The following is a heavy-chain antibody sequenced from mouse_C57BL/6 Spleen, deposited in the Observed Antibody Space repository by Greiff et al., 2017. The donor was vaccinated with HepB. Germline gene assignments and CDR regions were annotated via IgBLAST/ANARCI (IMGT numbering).Heavy chain of an antibody. J-gene: IGHJ3*01. CDR3: ARKGIVAPFAD. CDR1: GYTFTSYW. V-gene: IGHV1-50*01. CDR2: IDPSDSYT. D-gene: IGHD1-1*01. Sequence: QVQLQQPGAELVKPGASVKLSCKASGYTFTSYWMQWVKQRPGQGLEWIGEIDPSDSYTNYNQKFKGKATLTVDTSSSTAYMQLSSLTSEDSAVYYCARKGIVAPFADWGQGTLVTVAA.